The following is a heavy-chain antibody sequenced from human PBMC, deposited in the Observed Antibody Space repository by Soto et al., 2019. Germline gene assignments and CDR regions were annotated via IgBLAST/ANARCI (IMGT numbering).Heavy chain of an antibody. V-gene: IGHV1-69*13. CDR3: AREDDYGYRYINYGLDV. D-gene: IGHD4-17*01. J-gene: IGHJ6*02. CDR1: GGTFSSYA. Sequence: SVKVSCKASGGTFSSYAISWVRQAPGQGLEWMGGIIPIFGTANYAQKFQGRVTITADESTSTAYMELNNLRVEDAALYFCAREDDYGYRYINYGLDVWGQGTTVTVSS. CDR2: IIPIFGTA.